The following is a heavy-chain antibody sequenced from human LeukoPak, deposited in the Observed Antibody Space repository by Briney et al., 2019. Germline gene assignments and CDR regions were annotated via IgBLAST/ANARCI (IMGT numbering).Heavy chain of an antibody. Sequence: ASVTVSCKASGYTLTGYYLHWVRQAPGQGLEGMGWINPNSDGTTYAQKFQGRVPMPRDTSISTAYMELSRLRAVDTAVYYCAREIRGNTFDYWGQGTLVTVSS. D-gene: IGHD1/OR15-1a*01. J-gene: IGHJ4*02. CDR1: GYTLTGYY. CDR3: AREIRGNTFDY. CDR2: INPNSDGT. V-gene: IGHV1-2*02.